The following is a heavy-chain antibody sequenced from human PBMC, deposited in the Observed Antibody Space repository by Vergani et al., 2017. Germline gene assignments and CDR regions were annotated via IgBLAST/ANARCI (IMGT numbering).Heavy chain of an antibody. CDR1: GYSFTSYW. CDR2: INPGDSDT. V-gene: IGHV5-51*01. D-gene: IGHD3-3*01. CDR3: ARSNDFWSGYYYRGFDY. Sequence: EVQLVQSGAEVKKPGESLKISCKGSGYSFTSYWIGWVRQMPGKGLEWMGIINPGDSDTRYSPSFQGQVTISADKSITTAYLQWSSLKASDTAMYYCARSNDFWSGYYYRGFDYWGQGTLVTVSS. J-gene: IGHJ4*02.